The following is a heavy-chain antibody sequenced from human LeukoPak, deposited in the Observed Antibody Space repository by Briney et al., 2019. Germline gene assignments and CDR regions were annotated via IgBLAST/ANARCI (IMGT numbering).Heavy chain of an antibody. Sequence: PSETLSLTCTVSGGSISSYFWSWIRQPPGDRLEWIGYISDSGSTNYNPSLKSRVTISLDTSKNQFSLKLSSVTAADTAVYYCARGRRVYGDFASDYWGQGTLVTVSS. D-gene: IGHD4-17*01. J-gene: IGHJ4*02. CDR1: GGSISSYF. V-gene: IGHV4-59*08. CDR3: ARGRRVYGDFASDY. CDR2: ISDSGST.